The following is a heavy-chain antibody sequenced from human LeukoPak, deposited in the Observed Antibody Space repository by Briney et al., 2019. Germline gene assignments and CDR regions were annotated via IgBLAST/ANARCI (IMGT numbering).Heavy chain of an antibody. D-gene: IGHD2-2*01. Sequence: PGGSLRLSCAASGFTFSSYVLSWIRQAPGKGLQWVSAIGGSGGDTYYADSLKGRFTISRDNSKNTVLLQMSSLRAEDTAVYYCARRGGLPAAPDFWGQGTLVTVSS. CDR1: GFTFSSYV. J-gene: IGHJ4*02. V-gene: IGHV3-23*01. CDR2: IGGSGGDT. CDR3: ARRGGLPAAPDF.